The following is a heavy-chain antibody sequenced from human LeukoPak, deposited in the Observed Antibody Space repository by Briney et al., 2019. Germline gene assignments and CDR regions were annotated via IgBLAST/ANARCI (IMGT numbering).Heavy chain of an antibody. J-gene: IGHJ6*02. CDR2: IYYSGST. CDR3: ARGSCVTMVRGVISIPPYYYYGMDV. Sequence: SETLSLTCTVSGGSISSSSYYWGWIRQPPGKGLEWIGSIYYSGSTYYNPSLKSRVTISVDTSKNQFSLKLSSVTAADTAVYYCARGSCVTMVRGVISIPPYYYYGMDVWGQGTTVTVSS. D-gene: IGHD3-10*01. V-gene: IGHV4-39*01. CDR1: GGSISSSSYY.